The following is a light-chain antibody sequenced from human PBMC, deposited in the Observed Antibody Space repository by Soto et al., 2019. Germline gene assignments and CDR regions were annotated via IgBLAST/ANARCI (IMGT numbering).Light chain of an antibody. V-gene: IGKV3-11*01. CDR3: QHRSNWPWT. CDR2: DAS. Sequence: EIVLTQSPATLSLSPGERATLSCRASQSVSSYLDWYQQKPGQAPRLLIYDASNRATGIPARFSGSGSGTDFTLAISRLEPEDFALFYCQHRSNWPWTFGQGTKVEMK. CDR1: QSVSSY. J-gene: IGKJ1*01.